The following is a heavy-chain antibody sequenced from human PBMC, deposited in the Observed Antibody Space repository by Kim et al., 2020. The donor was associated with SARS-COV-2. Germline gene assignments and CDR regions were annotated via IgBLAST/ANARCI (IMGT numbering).Heavy chain of an antibody. Sequence: AVSVKSRITNNPDTSKNQFSLQLNSVTPEDTAVYYCARVEMSFGDNGMDVWGQGTTVTVSS. J-gene: IGHJ6*02. D-gene: IGHD3-10*01. CDR3: ARVEMSFGDNGMDV. V-gene: IGHV6-1*01.